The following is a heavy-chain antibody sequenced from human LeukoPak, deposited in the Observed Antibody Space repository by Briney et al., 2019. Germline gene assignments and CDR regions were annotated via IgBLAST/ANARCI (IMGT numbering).Heavy chain of an antibody. J-gene: IGHJ4*02. CDR1: GYTFTSYD. CDR3: ASHGSLAYCGGDCYSRMGDY. D-gene: IGHD2-21*02. CDR2: MNPNSGNT. Sequence: ASVKVSCKASGYTFTSYDINWVRQATGQGLEWMGWMNPNSGNTGYAQKFQGRVTMTRNTSISTAYMELSSLRSEDTAVYYCASHGSLAYCGGDCYSRMGDYWGQGTLVTVSS. V-gene: IGHV1-8*01.